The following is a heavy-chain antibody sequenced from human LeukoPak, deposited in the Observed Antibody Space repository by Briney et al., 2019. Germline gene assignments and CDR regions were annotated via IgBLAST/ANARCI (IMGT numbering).Heavy chain of an antibody. D-gene: IGHD3-10*01. CDR3: ARVPPPELWFGDLTPGHYYYYMDV. Sequence: SETLSLTCTVSGGSISSYYWSWIRQPPGKGLEWIGYIYYSGSTNYNPSLKSRVTISVDTSKNQLSLKLTSVTAADTAVYYCARVPPPELWFGDLTPGHYYYYMDVWGKGTTVTFSS. CDR1: GGSISSYY. CDR2: IYYSGST. V-gene: IGHV4-59*01. J-gene: IGHJ6*03.